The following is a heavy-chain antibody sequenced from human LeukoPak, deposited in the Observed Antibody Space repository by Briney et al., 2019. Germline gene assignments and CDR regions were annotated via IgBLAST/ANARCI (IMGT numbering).Heavy chain of an antibody. CDR3: AGQYYYDSSGYYYPY. CDR1: GYTFTGYY. Sequence: GASVKVSCKASGYTFTGYYMHWVRQAPGQGLEWMGRINPNSGGTNYAQKFQGRVTMTRDTSISTAYMELSRLRSDDTAVYYCAGQYYYDSSGYYYPYWGQGTLVTVSS. CDR2: INPNSGGT. V-gene: IGHV1-2*06. D-gene: IGHD3-22*01. J-gene: IGHJ4*02.